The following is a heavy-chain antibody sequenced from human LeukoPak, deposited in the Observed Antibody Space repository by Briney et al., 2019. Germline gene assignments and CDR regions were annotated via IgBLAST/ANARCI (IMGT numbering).Heavy chain of an antibody. Sequence: ASVKVSCKTSVYTFTGYYMHWVRQAPGQGLEWMGWINPNSGGTNYAQKFQGRVTMTRDTSISTTYMELSRLTSDDTGMYYCSRAPGYSAYGLPFDFWGQGTQVTVSS. V-gene: IGHV1-2*02. J-gene: IGHJ4*02. CDR3: SRAPGYSAYGLPFDF. D-gene: IGHD5-12*01. CDR2: INPNSGGT. CDR1: VYTFTGYY.